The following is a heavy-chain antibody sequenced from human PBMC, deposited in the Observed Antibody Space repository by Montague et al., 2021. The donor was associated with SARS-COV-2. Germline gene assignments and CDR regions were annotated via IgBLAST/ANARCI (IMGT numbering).Heavy chain of an antibody. Sequence: SETLSLTCTVSGGSTNNYYWCWIRQPAGKGLEWIGLIHASVISTYNPSLEPRVTMSVDTSKNQFSLKLSSVTAANTAVYYCARGRFYYDSGELGSWGQGTLVTVSS. CDR1: GGSTNNYY. CDR3: ARGRFYYDSGELGS. D-gene: IGHD3-22*01. V-gene: IGHV4-4*07. J-gene: IGHJ5*02. CDR2: IHASVIS.